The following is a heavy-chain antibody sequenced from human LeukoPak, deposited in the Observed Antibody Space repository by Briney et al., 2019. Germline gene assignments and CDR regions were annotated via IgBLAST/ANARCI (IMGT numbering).Heavy chain of an antibody. CDR2: ISGSGGST. CDR3: AKRVTMIVDNWFDP. D-gene: IGHD3-22*01. CDR1: GFTFSSYA. V-gene: IGHV3-23*01. J-gene: IGHJ5*02. Sequence: GGSLRLSCAASGFTFSSYAMSWVRQAPGKGLEWVSAISGSGGSTYYADSVKGRFTISRDNSKNTPYLQMNSLRAEDTAVYYCAKRVTMIVDNWFDPWGQGTLVTVSS.